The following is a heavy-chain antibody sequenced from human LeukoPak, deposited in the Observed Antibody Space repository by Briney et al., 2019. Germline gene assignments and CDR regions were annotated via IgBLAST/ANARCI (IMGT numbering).Heavy chain of an antibody. CDR1: GGSISSGGYS. CDR3: ARVRSWLNYYYGMDV. D-gene: IGHD2-15*01. V-gene: IGHV4-61*08. J-gene: IGHJ6*02. CDR2: IYYSGST. Sequence: SETLSLTCAVSGGSISSGGYSWSWIRQPPGKGLEWIGYIYYSGSTNYNPSLKSRVTISVDTSKNQFSLKLSSVTAADTAVYYCARVRSWLNYYYGMDVWGQGTTVTVSS.